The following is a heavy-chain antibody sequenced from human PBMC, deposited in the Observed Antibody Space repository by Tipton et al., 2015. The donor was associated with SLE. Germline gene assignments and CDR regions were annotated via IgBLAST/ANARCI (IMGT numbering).Heavy chain of an antibody. CDR3: ARVFAMVRGVTNQRDV. V-gene: IGHV3-48*01. CDR1: GFTFSSYW. D-gene: IGHD3-10*01. J-gene: IGHJ6*02. Sequence: SLRLSCAASGFTFSSYWMSWVRQAPGKGLEWVSYISSSSSTIYYADSVKGRFTISRDNAKNSLYLQMNSLRAEDTAVYYCARVFAMVRGVTNQRDVWGQGTTVTVSS. CDR2: ISSSSSTI.